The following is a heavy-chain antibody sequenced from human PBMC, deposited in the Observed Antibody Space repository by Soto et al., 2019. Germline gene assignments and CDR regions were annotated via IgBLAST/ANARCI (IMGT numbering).Heavy chain of an antibody. CDR1: GFSFSSYA. CDR3: ARDMHAGFTHYFDP. V-gene: IGHV3-23*01. Sequence: PGGSLRLSCAASGFSFSSYAMSWVRQAPPQGLEWVSSISTRGGRTYYADSVKGRFSISRDNSANAVYLDMDNLRAEDTAVYYCARDMHAGFTHYFDPWGQGTLVTVSS. CDR2: ISTRGGRT. J-gene: IGHJ5*02. D-gene: IGHD1-26*01.